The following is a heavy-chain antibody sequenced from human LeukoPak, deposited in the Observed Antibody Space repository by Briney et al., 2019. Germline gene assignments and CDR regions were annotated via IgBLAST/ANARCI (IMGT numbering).Heavy chain of an antibody. V-gene: IGHV4-59*01. Sequence: PSETLSLTCTVSGGSISSYYWSWIRQPPGKGLEWIGYIYYSGSTNYNPSLKSRVTISVDTSKNQFSLKLSSVTAADTAVYYCARDGYSTSSFDFWGQGTLVTVSS. CDR2: IYYSGST. CDR1: GGSISSYY. D-gene: IGHD6-6*01. CDR3: ARDGYSTSSFDF. J-gene: IGHJ4*02.